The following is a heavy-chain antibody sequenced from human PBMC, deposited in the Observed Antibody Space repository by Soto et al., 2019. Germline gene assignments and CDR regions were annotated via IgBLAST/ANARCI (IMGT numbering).Heavy chain of an antibody. V-gene: IGHV4-39*01. CDR3: ARHLSRYSGSYVIYYYGMDV. CDR1: GGSISSSSYY. J-gene: IGHJ6*02. Sequence: SETLSLTCTVSGGSISSSSYYWGWIRQPPGKGLEWIGSIYYSGSTYYNPSLKSRVTISVDTSKNQFSLKLSSVTAADTAVYYCARHLSRYSGSYVIYYYGMDVWGQGTTVTVSS. D-gene: IGHD1-26*01. CDR2: IYYSGST.